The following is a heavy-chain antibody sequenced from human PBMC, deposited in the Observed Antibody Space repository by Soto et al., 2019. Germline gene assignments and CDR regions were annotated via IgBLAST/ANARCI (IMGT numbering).Heavy chain of an antibody. J-gene: IGHJ6*02. CDR2: ISSSSTYI. V-gene: IGHV3-21*01. CDR1: GFTSSSYS. Sequence: EVQLVESGGGLVKPGGSLRLSCAASGFTSSSYSIDWVRQAPGKGLEWVPSISSSSTYIHYADSVKGRFTISRDNAKNSLYLQMNSLSAEDTAVYYCASQTSGYYYYGMDVWGQGTTVTVSS. CDR3: ASQTSGYYYYGMDV.